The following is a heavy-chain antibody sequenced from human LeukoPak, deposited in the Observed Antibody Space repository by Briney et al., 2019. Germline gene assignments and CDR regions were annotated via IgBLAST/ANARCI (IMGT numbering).Heavy chain of an antibody. D-gene: IGHD3-10*01. CDR2: IYWDVDK. J-gene: IGHJ4*02. Sequence: ESGPTLVKPTQTLTLTCSFSGFSLSTTGVGVGWIRQPPGKALEWLALIYWDVDKRYTPSLRNRLTITKDTSRNQVVLTMTNTDPVDTATYYCAHRGGSGTYYDYGFDYWGQGTLVTVSS. CDR1: GFSLSTTGVG. CDR3: AHRGGSGTYYDYGFDY. V-gene: IGHV2-5*02.